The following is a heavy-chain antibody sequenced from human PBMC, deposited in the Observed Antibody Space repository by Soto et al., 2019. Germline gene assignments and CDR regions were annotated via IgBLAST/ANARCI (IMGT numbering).Heavy chain of an antibody. V-gene: IGHV4-59*12. CDR3: ARASTTVTTLDY. CDR2: IYDSGST. J-gene: IGHJ4*02. D-gene: IGHD4-17*01. Sequence: ASETLSLTCTVSGGSISNYYWSWVRQPPGKGLEWIGYIYDSGSTNYNPSLKSRVTISVDRSKNQFSLKLSSVTAADTAVYYCARASTTVTTLDYWGQGTLVTVSS. CDR1: GGSISNYY.